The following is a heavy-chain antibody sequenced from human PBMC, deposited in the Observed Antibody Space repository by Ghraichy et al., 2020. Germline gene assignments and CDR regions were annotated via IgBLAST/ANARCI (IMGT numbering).Heavy chain of an antibody. D-gene: IGHD6-19*01. V-gene: IGHV1-18*01. Sequence: ASVKVSCKASGYTFPNYGISWVLQAPGQGLEWMGWISPYNGHTNYAQNLQGRVTMTTDISTRTAYMDLRSMRSDDTAVYYCAGEGITVAGTGLDYWGQGTLVTVS. CDR3: AGEGITVAGTGLDY. J-gene: IGHJ4*02. CDR1: GYTFPNYG. CDR2: ISPYNGHT.